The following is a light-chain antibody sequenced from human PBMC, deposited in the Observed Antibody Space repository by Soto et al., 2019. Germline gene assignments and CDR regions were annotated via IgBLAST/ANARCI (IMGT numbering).Light chain of an antibody. J-gene: IGKJ4*01. CDR2: ATS. V-gene: IGKV1-12*01. CDR1: RGMSGW. Sequence: DIQMTQSPSSVSASVGDRVTITCRASRGMSGWLAWYQQRPGKAPSLMISATSTLQSRVPSRFSGSESGTDFALHISGLQAADFEPCYSQPATFFRPTFGGGTQWEIQ. CDR3: QPATFFRPT.